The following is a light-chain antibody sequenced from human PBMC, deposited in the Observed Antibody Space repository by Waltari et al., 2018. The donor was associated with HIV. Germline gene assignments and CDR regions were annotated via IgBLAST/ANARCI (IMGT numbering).Light chain of an antibody. CDR3: QQYNNFPLT. V-gene: IGKV3-15*01. CDR1: QRISSN. J-gene: IGKJ4*01. Sequence: EIVMTQSPATLSVSPGERVTLSCRASQRISSNLVWYQQKPGQAPRPLIYRASSRATGIPARFSGSGSGTEFPLTISRLPSEVFALYYCQQYNNFPLTFGGGTKVEIK. CDR2: RAS.